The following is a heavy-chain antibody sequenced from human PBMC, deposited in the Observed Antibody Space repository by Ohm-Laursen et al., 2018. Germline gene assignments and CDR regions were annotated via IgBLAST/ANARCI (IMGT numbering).Heavy chain of an antibody. V-gene: IGHV3-23*01. CDR1: GFTFSGYA. D-gene: IGHD3-10*01. CDR2: ATGSGRST. J-gene: IGHJ5*01. Sequence: SLRLSCTASGFTFSGYAMSWVRQGPEKGLEWVSAATGSGRSTYYTDSVKGRFSISRDNSKNTLYLQMNSLRVEDTAVYYCAKGRSGGTGHGNWFESWGQGALVIVSS. CDR3: AKGRSGGTGHGNWFES.